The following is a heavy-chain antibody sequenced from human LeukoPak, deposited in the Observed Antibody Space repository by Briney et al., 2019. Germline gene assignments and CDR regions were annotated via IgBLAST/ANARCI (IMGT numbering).Heavy chain of an antibody. J-gene: IGHJ4*02. CDR3: AKEAYYYDSSGFPRTTYYFDY. D-gene: IGHD3-22*01. CDR1: GFTFSSYA. CDR2: ISGSGGST. V-gene: IGHV3-23*01. Sequence: GGSLRLSCAASGFTFSSYAMSWVRQAPGKGLEWVSAISGSGGSTYYADSMKGRFTISRDNSKNTLYLQMNSLRAEDTAVYYCAKEAYYYDSSGFPRTTYYFDYWGQGTLVTVSS.